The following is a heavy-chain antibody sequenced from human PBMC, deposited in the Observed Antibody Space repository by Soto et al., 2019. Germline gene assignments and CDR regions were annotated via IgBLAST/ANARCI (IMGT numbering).Heavy chain of an antibody. D-gene: IGHD3-10*01. CDR3: ARGQQAAIGDYYYHGLDV. CDR1: ELNFSGSA. Sequence: EVRLVESGGGLVQPGGSLKLSCAASELNFSGSAIHWVRQAPGKGLEWVGRIRSSANNYATSSGESVRGRFTFFRDDSKNMAYMQMNTLKTEDTAIYYCARGQQAAIGDYYYHGLDVWGQGTSVTVSS. J-gene: IGHJ6*02. CDR2: IRSSANNYAT. V-gene: IGHV3-73*02.